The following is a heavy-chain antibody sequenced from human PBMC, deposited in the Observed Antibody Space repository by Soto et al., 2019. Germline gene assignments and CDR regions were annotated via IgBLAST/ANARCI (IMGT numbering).Heavy chain of an antibody. D-gene: IGHD6-6*01. J-gene: IGHJ5*02. CDR2: IYPGDSDT. CDR3: ARHVGAARPEWFDP. CDR1: GYSFTSYW. Sequence: GKSLKSYCNGSGYSFTSYWIGWVRQMPGKGLEWMGIIYPGDSDTRYSPSFQGQVTISADKSISTAYLQWSSLKASVTAMYYCARHVGAARPEWFDPWGQGTLVTVSS. V-gene: IGHV5-51*01.